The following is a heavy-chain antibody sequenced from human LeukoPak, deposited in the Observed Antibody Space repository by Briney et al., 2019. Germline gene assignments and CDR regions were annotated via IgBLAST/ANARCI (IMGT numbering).Heavy chain of an antibody. Sequence: SQTLSLPCTVSGGSISSGSYYWSWIRQPAGKGLEWIGRIYTSGSTNYNPSLKSLVTISVDTSKNQFSLKLSSVTASDTAVYYCARYTRWLQLDYWGQGTLVTVSS. CDR2: IYTSGST. D-gene: IGHD5-24*01. V-gene: IGHV4-61*02. J-gene: IGHJ4*02. CDR3: ARYTRWLQLDY. CDR1: GGSISSGSYY.